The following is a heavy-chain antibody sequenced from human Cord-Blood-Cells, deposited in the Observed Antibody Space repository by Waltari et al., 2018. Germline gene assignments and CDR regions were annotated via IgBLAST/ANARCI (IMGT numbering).Heavy chain of an antibody. CDR2: ISYYGSNK. J-gene: IGHJ4*02. V-gene: IGHV3-30*03. CDR1: GFTFSSYG. Sequence: QVQLVESGGGVVQPGRSLRLSCAASGFTFSSYGMHWVLQAPGKGLEWVAVISYYGSNKYYADSVKGRFTISRDNSKNTLYLQMNSLRAEDTAVYYCATLGATTFDYWGQGTLVTVSS. D-gene: IGHD1-26*01. CDR3: ATLGATTFDY.